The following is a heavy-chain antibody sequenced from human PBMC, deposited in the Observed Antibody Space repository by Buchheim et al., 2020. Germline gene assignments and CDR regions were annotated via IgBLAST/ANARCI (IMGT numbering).Heavy chain of an antibody. D-gene: IGHD2-2*01. J-gene: IGHJ5*02. CDR1: GFTFSSYA. CDR3: AKGTGRVPAAINWFDP. Sequence: EVQLLESGGGLVQPGGSLRLSCAASGFTFSSYAMSWVRQAPGKGLEWVSAISGSGGSTYYADSVKGRFTISRENSQNTLYLQMNSLRAEDTAVYYCAKGTGRVPAAINWFDPWGQGTL. V-gene: IGHV3-23*01. CDR2: ISGSGGST.